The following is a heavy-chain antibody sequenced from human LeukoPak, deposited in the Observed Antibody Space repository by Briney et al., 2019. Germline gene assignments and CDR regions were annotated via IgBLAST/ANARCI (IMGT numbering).Heavy chain of an antibody. V-gene: IGHV5-10-1*01. CDR2: IDPRDSYT. CDR3: ARHPVATWYFDL. CDR1: GYRFSNYW. D-gene: IGHD1-1*01. Sequence: GESLQISCQASGYRFSNYWISWVRQMPGKGLEWMGRIDPRDSYTNYRPSFQGHVTISTDKSISTAYLRWSSLKASDTAIYYCARHPVATWYFDLWGRGTLVTVSS. J-gene: IGHJ2*01.